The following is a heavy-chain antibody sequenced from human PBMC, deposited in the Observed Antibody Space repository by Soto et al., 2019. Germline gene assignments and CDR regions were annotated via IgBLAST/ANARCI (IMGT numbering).Heavy chain of an antibody. D-gene: IGHD3-22*01. Sequence: SETLSLTCTVSGGSINSGGYYWSWIRQHPGKGLEWIGYIQYSGNTIYNPSLKSRVSISVDTSKNQFSLKVNSVTAADTAVYYCARAPYDTGGRIFQQWGQGTLVTVFS. J-gene: IGHJ1*01. CDR3: ARAPYDTGGRIFQQ. CDR1: GGSINSGGYY. CDR2: IQYSGNT. V-gene: IGHV4-31*03.